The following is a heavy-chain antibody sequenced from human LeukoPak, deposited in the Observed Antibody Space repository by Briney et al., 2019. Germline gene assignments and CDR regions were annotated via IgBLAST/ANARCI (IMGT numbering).Heavy chain of an antibody. CDR1: GGSISSGSYY. D-gene: IGHD3-16*01. V-gene: IGHV4-61*02. CDR3: ARGGSDGFYYFDY. CDR2: IYTSGST. J-gene: IGHJ4*01. Sequence: SETLSLTCTVSGGSISSGSYYWSWIRQPAGKGLEWIGRIYTSGSTNYNPSLKSRVTISVDTSKNQFSLKLSSVTAADTAVYYCARGGSDGFYYFDY.